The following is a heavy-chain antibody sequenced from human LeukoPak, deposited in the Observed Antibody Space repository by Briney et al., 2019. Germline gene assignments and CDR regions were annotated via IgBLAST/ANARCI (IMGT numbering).Heavy chain of an antibody. V-gene: IGHV3-30-3*01. D-gene: IGHD2-2*01. CDR2: ISYDGSNK. CDR3: AREADYCSSTSCYFDY. Sequence: GRSLRLSCAASGFTFSSYAMHWVRQAPGKGLEWVAVISYDGSNKYYADSVKGRFTISRDNTKNTLYLQMNSLRAEDTAVYYCAREADYCSSTSCYFDYWGQGTLVTVSS. CDR1: GFTFSSYA. J-gene: IGHJ4*02.